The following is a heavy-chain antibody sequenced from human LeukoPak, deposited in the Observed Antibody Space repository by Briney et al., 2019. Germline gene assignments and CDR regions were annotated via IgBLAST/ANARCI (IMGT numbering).Heavy chain of an antibody. Sequence: ASVKVSCKASGYTFTGYYMHWVRQAPGQGLEWMGRINPSSGGTNYAQKFQGRVTMTRDTSISTAYMELSRLRSDDTAVYYCAREMTTVTSSSIDIWGQGTMVTVSS. V-gene: IGHV1-2*06. J-gene: IGHJ3*02. CDR3: AREMTTVTSSSIDI. CDR2: INPSSGGT. D-gene: IGHD4-11*01. CDR1: GYTFTGYY.